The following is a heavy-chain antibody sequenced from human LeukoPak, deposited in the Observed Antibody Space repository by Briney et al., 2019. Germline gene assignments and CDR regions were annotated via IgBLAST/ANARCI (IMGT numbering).Heavy chain of an antibody. V-gene: IGHV3-11*01. CDR2: ISSSGSTI. CDR1: GFTFSDYY. J-gene: IGHJ4*02. CDR3: AGSGNIYGYSYGSFDY. Sequence: GGSLRLSCAASGFTFSDYYMSWIRQAPGKGLEWVSYISSSGSTIYYADSVKGRFTISRDYAKNSLYLQMNSLRAEDTAVYYCAGSGNIYGYSYGSFDYWGQGTLVTVSS. D-gene: IGHD5-18*01.